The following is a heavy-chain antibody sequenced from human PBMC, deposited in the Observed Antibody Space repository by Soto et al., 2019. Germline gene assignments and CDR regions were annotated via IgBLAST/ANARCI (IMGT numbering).Heavy chain of an antibody. J-gene: IGHJ6*02. CDR1: GFTFRSYE. D-gene: IGHD2-15*01. CDR3: SIEPCSGGSCYSCYYYGMDV. CDR2: ISSSGSTI. Sequence: PGGSLRLCCAASGFTFRSYEMNGIRQAPGKGLEWVSYISSSGSTIYYADSVKGRFTISRDNAKNSLYLQMKSLRAEDTAVYYCSIEPCSGGSCYSCYYYGMDVWGQGTTVTVSS. V-gene: IGHV3-48*03.